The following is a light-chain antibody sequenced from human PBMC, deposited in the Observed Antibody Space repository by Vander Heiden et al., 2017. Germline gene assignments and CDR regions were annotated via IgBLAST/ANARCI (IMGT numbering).Light chain of an antibody. CDR3: QQTYGSPPWP. CDR2: ASS. CDR1: QSIDSS. V-gene: IGKV1-39*01. J-gene: IGKJ1*01. Sequence: IQMTQSPSSLSASVGDSVTITCRASQSIDSSLSWYQQKPGKAPKLLIYASSSLPGGVPSRFSGTGSGTDFTLTISPLQPEDIATYYCQQTYGSPPWPFGQGTKVQVK.